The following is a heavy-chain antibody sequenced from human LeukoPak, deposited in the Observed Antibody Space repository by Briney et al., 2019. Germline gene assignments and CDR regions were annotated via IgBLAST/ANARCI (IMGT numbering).Heavy chain of an antibody. D-gene: IGHD5-12*01. CDR1: GGSFSGYY. CDR3: ARGGGYEPAYYFDY. J-gene: IGHJ4*02. CDR2: INHSGST. V-gene: IGHV4-34*01. Sequence: PSETLSLTCAVYGGSFSGYYWSWIRQPPGKGLEWIGEINHSGSTNYNPSLKSRVTISVDTSKNQFSLKLSSVTAADTAVYYCARGGGYEPAYYFDYWGQGTLVTVSS.